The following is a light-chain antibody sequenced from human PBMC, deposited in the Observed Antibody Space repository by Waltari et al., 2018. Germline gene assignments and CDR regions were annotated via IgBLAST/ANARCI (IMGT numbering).Light chain of an antibody. V-gene: IGLV2-11*01. J-gene: IGLJ2*01. CDR2: DVS. Sequence: QSALPQPRSVSGSPGQSVTISCTGTSSDVGSYNYVSWYQQHPGKAPKLIIYDVSQRRSGGPDRVSGSKSGNTASLTISGLEADDEADYFCTSYAGAYTVFGGGTKLTVL. CDR1: SSDVGSYNY. CDR3: TSYAGAYTV.